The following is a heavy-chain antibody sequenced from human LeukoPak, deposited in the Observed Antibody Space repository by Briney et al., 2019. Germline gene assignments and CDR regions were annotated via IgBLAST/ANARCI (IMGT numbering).Heavy chain of an antibody. Sequence: GESLKISCKGSGYSFTSYWIGWVRQMPGKGLEWMGIIYPGDSDTRYSPSFQGQVTISADKSISTAYLQWSSLKASDTAMYYCATSLVVPAAPYYYYYMDVWGNGTTVTVSS. CDR3: ATSLVVPAAPYYYYYMDV. CDR1: GYSFTSYW. V-gene: IGHV5-51*01. D-gene: IGHD2-2*01. CDR2: IYPGDSDT. J-gene: IGHJ6*03.